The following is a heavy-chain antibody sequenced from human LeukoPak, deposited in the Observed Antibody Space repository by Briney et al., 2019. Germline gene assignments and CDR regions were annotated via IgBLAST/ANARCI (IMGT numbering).Heavy chain of an antibody. CDR2: INSDGSST. V-gene: IGHV3-74*01. Sequence: GGSLRLSCAASGFTFSSCWMHWVRQAPGKGLVWVSRINSDGSSTSYADSVKGRFTISRDNAKNTLYLQINSLRAEDTAVYYCPRVQLPYYYDSSGYGVGYWGQGTLVTVSS. CDR3: PRVQLPYYYDSSGYGVGY. CDR1: GFTFSSCW. D-gene: IGHD3-22*01. J-gene: IGHJ4*02.